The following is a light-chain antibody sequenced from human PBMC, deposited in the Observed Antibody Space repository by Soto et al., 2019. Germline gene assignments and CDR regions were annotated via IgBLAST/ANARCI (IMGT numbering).Light chain of an antibody. J-gene: IGKJ1*01. CDR2: KAS. V-gene: IGKV1-5*03. CDR3: QQYSSRWT. Sequence: DIQMTQSPSTLSASIGDRVTITCRASQSISSWLAWYQQKPGKAPNLLIYKASTLESGVPSRFSGSGSGTEFTLTISSLQPDDFATYYCQQYSSRWTFGQGTKVEIK. CDR1: QSISSW.